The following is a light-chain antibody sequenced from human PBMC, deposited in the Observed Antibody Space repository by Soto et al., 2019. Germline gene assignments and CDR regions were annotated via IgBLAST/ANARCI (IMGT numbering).Light chain of an antibody. CDR3: QQYGTSPEWT. J-gene: IGKJ1*01. V-gene: IGKV3-20*01. CDR1: QSVSSSY. CDR2: GAS. Sequence: EIVLTQSPGTLSLSLGERATFSCRASQSVSSSYLAWYQQKPGQAPRLLIYGASSRATGSPDRFSGSGSGTDFTLTISRLEPEDFAVYYCQQYGTSPEWTFGQGTKVEIK.